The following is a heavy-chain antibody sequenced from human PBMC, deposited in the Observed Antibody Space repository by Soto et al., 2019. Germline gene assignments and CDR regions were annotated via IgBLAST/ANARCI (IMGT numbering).Heavy chain of an antibody. D-gene: IGHD2-15*01. J-gene: IGHJ5*01. Sequence: PXATLYLTCAVSGVSIHNSHSFWGWIRQPPGKGLEFIGSVYYSGGANYNPSLKSRVTVSIDTSNNQFSLRVNSVTAADTAVYYCGRVVEGATRHTDFDSWGQGILVTVSS. V-gene: IGHV4-39*01. CDR1: GVSIHNSHSF. CDR2: VYYSGGA. CDR3: GRVVEGATRHTDFDS.